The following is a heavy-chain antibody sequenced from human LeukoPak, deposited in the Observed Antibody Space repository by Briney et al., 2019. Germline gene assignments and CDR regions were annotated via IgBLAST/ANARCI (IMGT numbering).Heavy chain of an antibody. D-gene: IGHD1-26*01. CDR1: GFTFSDYY. CDR3: AKGGSYPTYYYYYGMDV. Sequence: GGSLRLSCAASGFTFSDYYMSWIRQAPGKGLEWVSAISGSGGSTYYADSVKGRFTISRDNSKNTLYLQMNSLRAEDTAVYYCAKGGSYPTYYYYYGMDVWGQGTTVTVSS. J-gene: IGHJ6*02. V-gene: IGHV3-23*01. CDR2: ISGSGGST.